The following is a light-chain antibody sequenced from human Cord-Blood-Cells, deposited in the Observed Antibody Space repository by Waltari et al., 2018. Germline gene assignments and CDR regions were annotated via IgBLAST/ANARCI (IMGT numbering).Light chain of an antibody. Sequence: DIVMTQSPDSLAVSMGERATIHCKYSQSVLYSSNNKNYLAWYQQKPVQPPKLLIYWASTRESGVPDRFSGSGSGTDFTLTISSLQAEDVAVYYCQQYYSTPFTFGPGTKVDIK. CDR3: QQYYSTPFT. CDR2: WAS. V-gene: IGKV4-1*01. J-gene: IGKJ3*01. CDR1: QSVLYSSNNKNY.